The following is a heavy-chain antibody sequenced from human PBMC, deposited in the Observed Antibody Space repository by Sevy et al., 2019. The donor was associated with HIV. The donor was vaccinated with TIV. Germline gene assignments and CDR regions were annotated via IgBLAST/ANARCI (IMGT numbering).Heavy chain of an antibody. CDR1: GFSISGYG. D-gene: IGHD6-19*01. V-gene: IGHV3-33*01. CDR2: IWYDGTNR. Sequence: GGSLRLSCAASGFSISGYGMHWVRQAPGKGLEWVAVIWYDGTNREYADSVKGRFTISRDNSKNTLYLQMNSLRVEDMAVYYCAREDIRVAGIGYDFDSWGQGTLVTVSS. J-gene: IGHJ4*02. CDR3: AREDIRVAGIGYDFDS.